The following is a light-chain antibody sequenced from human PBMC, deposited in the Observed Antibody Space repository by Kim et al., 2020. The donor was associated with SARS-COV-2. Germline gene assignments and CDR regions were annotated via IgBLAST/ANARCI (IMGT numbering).Light chain of an antibody. CDR2: DVN. CDR3: CSYTGSYSAV. CDR1: SADVERNTE. V-gene: IGLV2-11*02. Sequence: TRPSADVERNTEVSWNQQRRGKVATLMNYDVNRRPSGVTDRFSGSKSSNAASLSISGLQDRDGADYYSCSYTGSYSAVFGGGTKLTVL. J-gene: IGLJ2*01.